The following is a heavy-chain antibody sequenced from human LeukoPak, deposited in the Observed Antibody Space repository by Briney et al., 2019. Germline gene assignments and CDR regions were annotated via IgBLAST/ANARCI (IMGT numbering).Heavy chain of an antibody. Sequence: PGGSLRLSCAASGFTFSSYAMHWVRQAPGKGLEWVAVISYDGSNKYYADSVKGRFTISRDNSKNTLYLQMNSLRAEDTAVYYCARGSCSSTSCLGYFQHWGQGTLVTVSS. D-gene: IGHD2-2*01. CDR1: GFTFSSYA. V-gene: IGHV3-30-3*01. J-gene: IGHJ1*01. CDR3: ARGSCSSTSCLGYFQH. CDR2: ISYDGSNK.